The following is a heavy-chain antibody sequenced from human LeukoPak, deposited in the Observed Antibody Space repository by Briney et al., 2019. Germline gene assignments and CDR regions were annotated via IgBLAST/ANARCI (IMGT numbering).Heavy chain of an antibody. J-gene: IGHJ4*02. CDR2: ISSSGSII. Sequence: GGSLRLSCAVSGFTFSSYEMNWVHQAPGKGLEWVSYISSSGSIIYYADSVKGRFTISRDNAKNSLYLQMNSLRAEDTAVYYCARRLAYWGQGTLVTVSS. CDR3: ARRLAY. V-gene: IGHV3-48*03. CDR1: GFTFSSYE.